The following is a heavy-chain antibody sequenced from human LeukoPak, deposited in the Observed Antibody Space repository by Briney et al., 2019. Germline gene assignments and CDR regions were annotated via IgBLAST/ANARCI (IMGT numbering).Heavy chain of an antibody. CDR2: VSSDGIKK. D-gene: IGHD2-2*01. V-gene: IGHV3-30*04. J-gene: IGHJ6*02. CDR3: ARDECTSCSYYYYYGMDV. Sequence: PGRSLKLSCAASGFTFSPYAMHWVRQAPGKGLEGVAVVSSDGIKKYYADSVKGRFTISRDNSKNTLSLHMNSLRAEDTAVYYCARDECTSCSYYYYYGMDVWGQGTTVTVSS. CDR1: GFTFSPYA.